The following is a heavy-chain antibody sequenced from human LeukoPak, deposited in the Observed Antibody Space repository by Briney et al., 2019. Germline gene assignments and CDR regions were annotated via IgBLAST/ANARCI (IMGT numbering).Heavy chain of an antibody. V-gene: IGHV4-59*01. D-gene: IGHD3-3*01. CDR2: IYYSGST. Sequence: SETLSLTCTVSGGSISSYYWSWIRQPPGKGLEWIGYIYYSGSTNYNPSLKSRVTISVDTSKNQFSLKLSSVTAADTAVYYCARGSGAFGAQDYWGQGTLVTVSS. J-gene: IGHJ4*02. CDR1: GGSISSYY. CDR3: ARGSGAFGAQDY.